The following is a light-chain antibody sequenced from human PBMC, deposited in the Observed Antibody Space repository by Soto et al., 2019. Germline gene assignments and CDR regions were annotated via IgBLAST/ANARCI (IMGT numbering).Light chain of an antibody. CDR1: SSSVGAGFD. CDR3: QSYDTSLGGYYV. J-gene: IGLJ1*01. CDR2: GTT. Sequence: QSVLTHPPSVSGAPGQMVTISCTGSSSSVGAGFDVHWFQHFPGTAPKLLIYGTTNRPSGVPDRFSGSKSGASASLAITGLQAEDEADYYCQSYDTSLGGYYVFGTGTKVTVL. V-gene: IGLV1-40*01.